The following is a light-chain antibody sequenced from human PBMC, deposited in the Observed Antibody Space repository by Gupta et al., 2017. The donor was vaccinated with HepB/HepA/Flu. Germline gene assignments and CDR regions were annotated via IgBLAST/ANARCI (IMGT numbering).Light chain of an antibody. Sequence: DIQMTQSPSTLSASVGDRVTITCRASQNIINWLAWYQQKPGKAPNLLIYKASNLESGVPSRFSGSGSGIEFTLPIISLQPDDFATYYCQHYYDYPWTFGQGTKVEI. CDR2: KAS. V-gene: IGKV1-5*03. CDR1: QNIINW. J-gene: IGKJ1*01. CDR3: QHYYDYPWT.